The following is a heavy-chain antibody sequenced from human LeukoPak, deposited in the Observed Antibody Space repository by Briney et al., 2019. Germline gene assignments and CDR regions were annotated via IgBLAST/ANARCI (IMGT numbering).Heavy chain of an antibody. Sequence: TGGSLRLSCAASRFTFDDYTMHWVRQAPGKGLEWVSAISGSGGSTYYADSVKGRFTISRDNSKNTLYLQMNSLRAEDAAVYYCAKDGGEYYDILTGYYPRLYYMDVWGKGTTVTISS. CDR1: RFTFDDYT. CDR2: ISGSGGST. CDR3: AKDGGEYYDILTGYYPRLYYMDV. J-gene: IGHJ6*03. V-gene: IGHV3-23*01. D-gene: IGHD3-9*01.